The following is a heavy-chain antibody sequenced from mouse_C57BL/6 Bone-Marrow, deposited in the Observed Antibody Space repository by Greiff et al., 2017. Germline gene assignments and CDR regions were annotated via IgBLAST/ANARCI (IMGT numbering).Heavy chain of an antibody. CDR3: ARMGYYGSSSFAY. D-gene: IGHD1-1*01. CDR2: FYPGGGYT. Sequence: VQLKESGAELVRPGTSVKMSCKASGYTFTNYWIGWAKQRPGNGLEWIGDFYPGGGYTTYNEKFKGKATLTADKSSSTAYMQFSSLTSEDSAIYYFARMGYYGSSSFAYWGQGTLVTVSA. J-gene: IGHJ3*01. V-gene: IGHV1-63*01. CDR1: GYTFTNYW.